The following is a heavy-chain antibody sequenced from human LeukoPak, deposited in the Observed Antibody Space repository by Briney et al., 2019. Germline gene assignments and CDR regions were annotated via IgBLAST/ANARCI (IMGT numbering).Heavy chain of an antibody. V-gene: IGHV4-39*01. J-gene: IGHJ4*02. D-gene: IGHD2-21*02. CDR1: GGSISSSSYY. CDR3: RVGCGGDCFNFDY. Sequence: PSETLSLTCTVSGGSISSSSYYWGWLRQPPGKGLEWIGSIYYSGSTYYNPSLKSRVTISVDTSKNQFSLKLSSVTAADTAVYYCRVGCGGDCFNFDYWGQGTLVTVSS. CDR2: IYYSGST.